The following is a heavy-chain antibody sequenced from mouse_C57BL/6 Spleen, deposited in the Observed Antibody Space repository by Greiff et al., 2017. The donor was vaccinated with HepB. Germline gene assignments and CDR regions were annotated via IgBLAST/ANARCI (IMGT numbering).Heavy chain of an antibody. CDR1: GYTFTSYW. CDR2: IDPSDSYT. D-gene: IGHD2-3*01. J-gene: IGHJ3*01. Sequence: QVQLQQPGAELVKPGASVKLSCKASGYTFTSYWMQWVKQRPGQGLEWIGEIDPSDSYTNYNQKFKGKATLTVDTSSSTAYMQLSSLTSEDSAVYYCARKGPLDGYLTGVWFAYWGQGTLVTVSA. CDR3: ARKGPLDGYLTGVWFAY. V-gene: IGHV1-50*01.